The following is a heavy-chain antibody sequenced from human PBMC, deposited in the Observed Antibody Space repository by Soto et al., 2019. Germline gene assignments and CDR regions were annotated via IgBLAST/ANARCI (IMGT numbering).Heavy chain of an antibody. CDR2: ISWDGGST. J-gene: IGHJ6*01. Sequence: GGSLRLSCAASGFTFDDYTMHWVRQAPGKGLEWVSLISWDGGSTYYADSVKGRFTISRDNSKNSLYLQMNSLRTEDTALYYCAKDMGPDYYSSGSHSYGMAVWGHGTTVT. CDR1: GFTFDDYT. D-gene: IGHD3-10*01. V-gene: IGHV3-43*01. CDR3: AKDMGPDYYSSGSHSYGMAV.